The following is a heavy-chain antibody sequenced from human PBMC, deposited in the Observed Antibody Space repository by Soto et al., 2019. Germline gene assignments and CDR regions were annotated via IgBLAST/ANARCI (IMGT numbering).Heavy chain of an antibody. J-gene: IGHJ4*02. D-gene: IGHD3-10*01. CDR3: AKDQEDYGSGSYSAFDY. CDR1: GFTFRSYV. Sequence: LRLSCAASGFTFRSYVMHWVRQAPGKGLEWVAVISYDGSNKNYADSVKGRFTISRDNSKNTLYLQMNSLRVEDTAVYYCAKDQEDYGSGSYSAFDYWGQGTLVTVSS. CDR2: ISYDGSNK. V-gene: IGHV3-30*18.